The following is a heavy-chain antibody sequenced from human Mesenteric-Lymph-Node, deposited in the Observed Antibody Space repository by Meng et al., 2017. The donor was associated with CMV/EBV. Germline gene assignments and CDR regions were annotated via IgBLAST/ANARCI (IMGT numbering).Heavy chain of an antibody. CDR1: GFTFNKIA. Sequence: GESLKISCSASGFTFNKIAMHWVRQAPGKGLEWVALILYDGSRQFYPDSVKGRFTISRDNSKSTLYLHMNSLRPDDTAVYYCARDFASSGWFEDYWGQGTLVTVSS. J-gene: IGHJ4*02. CDR2: ILYDGSRQ. CDR3: ARDFASSGWFEDY. D-gene: IGHD6-19*01. V-gene: IGHV3-30*04.